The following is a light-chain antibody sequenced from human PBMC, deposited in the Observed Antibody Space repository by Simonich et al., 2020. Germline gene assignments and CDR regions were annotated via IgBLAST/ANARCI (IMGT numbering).Light chain of an antibody. V-gene: IGLV2-23*01. J-gene: IGLJ7*01. CDR1: SSDVGSYNL. CDR3: CSYAGSSTFAV. Sequence: QSALTQPASVSGSPGPAITIPCPGTSSDVGSYNLVSWYQQHPGKAPKLMIYEGSKLPSGVSNRFAGSKSGNTASLTISGLQAEDEADYYCCSYAGSSTFAVFGGGTQLTVL. CDR2: EGS.